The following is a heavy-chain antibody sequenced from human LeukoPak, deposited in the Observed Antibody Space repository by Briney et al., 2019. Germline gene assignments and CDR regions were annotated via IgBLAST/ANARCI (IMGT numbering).Heavy chain of an antibody. D-gene: IGHD1-7*01. J-gene: IGHJ6*02. CDR3: ARRRIADWNYHYYYYGMDV. V-gene: IGHV1-2*06. Sequence: ASVKVSCKASGYTFTGYYMHWVRQAPGQGLEWMGRINPNSGGTNYAQKFQGRVTMTRDTSISTAYMGLSRLRSDDTAVYYCARRRIADWNYHYYYYGMDVWGQGTTVTVSS. CDR1: GYTFTGYY. CDR2: INPNSGGT.